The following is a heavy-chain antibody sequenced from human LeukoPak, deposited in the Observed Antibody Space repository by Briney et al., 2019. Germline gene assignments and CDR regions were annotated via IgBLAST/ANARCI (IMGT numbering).Heavy chain of an antibody. CDR3: ARAYGSGSYHSNWFES. Sequence: PSETLSLTCAVYGGSFSGYYWTWLRQPPGKGLEGIGEINHSGSTNYNPSLKSRVTMSVDTSMNQFSLRLNSVTAADTAVYYCARAYGSGSYHSNWFESWGQGTLVIVSS. CDR1: GGSFSGYY. D-gene: IGHD3-10*01. V-gene: IGHV4-34*01. CDR2: INHSGST. J-gene: IGHJ5*01.